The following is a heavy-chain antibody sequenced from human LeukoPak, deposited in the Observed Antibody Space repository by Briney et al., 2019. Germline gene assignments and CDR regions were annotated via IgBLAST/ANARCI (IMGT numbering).Heavy chain of an antibody. J-gene: IGHJ4*02. CDR1: GGSISSYY. D-gene: IGHD6-19*01. CDR2: IYYSGST. V-gene: IGHV4-59*01. CDR3: ARSYSSGWYAGVHDY. Sequence: SETLSLTCTVSGGSISSYYWSWIRQPPGKGLEWIGYIYYSGSTNYNPSLKSRVTISVDTSKNQLSLKLSSVTAADTAVYYCARSYSSGWYAGVHDYWSQGTLVTVSS.